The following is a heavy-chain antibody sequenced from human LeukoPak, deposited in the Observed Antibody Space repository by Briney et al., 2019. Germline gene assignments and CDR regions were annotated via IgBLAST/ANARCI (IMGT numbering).Heavy chain of an antibody. CDR1: GFTFTGHN. CDR2: VSISSGTI. D-gene: IGHD6-13*01. Sequence: GSLRLSCAASGFTFTGHNMNWVRQAPGKGLEWVSFVSISSGTIYYADSVKGRFSISRDNAKNSLYLQMNSLRAEDTAVYYCAREGAAAGSGYYFDYWGQGTLVAVSS. J-gene: IGHJ4*02. V-gene: IGHV3-48*04. CDR3: AREGAAAGSGYYFDY.